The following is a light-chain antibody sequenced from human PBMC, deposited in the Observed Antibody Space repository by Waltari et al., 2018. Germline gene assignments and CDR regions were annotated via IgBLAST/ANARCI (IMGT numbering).Light chain of an antibody. CDR1: SSDVGYYNY. J-gene: IGLJ2*01. CDR2: DVS. V-gene: IGLV2-14*03. Sequence: QSALTQPASVSGSPGQSITISCTGTSSDVGYYNYVSWYQQHPGNAPKLMIYDVSDRPSGFSNRFSGSKSGNTASLTISGLQAEDEADYYCSSYTTISTVVFGGGTKLTVL. CDR3: SSYTTISTVV.